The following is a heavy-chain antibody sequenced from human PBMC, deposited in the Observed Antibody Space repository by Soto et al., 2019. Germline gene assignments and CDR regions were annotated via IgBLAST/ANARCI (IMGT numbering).Heavy chain of an antibody. J-gene: IGHJ6*02. Sequence: EVQLVESGGGLVQPGGSLRLSCAASGFTFSSYSMNWVRQAPGKGLEWVSYISSSSSTIYYADSVKGRFNISRDNAKNSLYLQMNSLRDEDTAVYYCAREADTWIQLWPPGYGMDVWGQGTTVTVSS. CDR1: GFTFSSYS. D-gene: IGHD5-18*01. CDR3: AREADTWIQLWPPGYGMDV. CDR2: ISSSSSTI. V-gene: IGHV3-48*02.